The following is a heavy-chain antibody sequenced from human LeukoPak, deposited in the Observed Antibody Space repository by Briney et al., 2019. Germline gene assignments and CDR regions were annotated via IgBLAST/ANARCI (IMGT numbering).Heavy chain of an antibody. CDR3: SRRAGEYSHPYDY. Sequence: GGSLRLSCTVSGFTVSSNPWSWVRQAPGKGLEWVSFIYSGGDTHYSDSVKGRYTISRDNSKNTLYLQMNSLRAEDTAIYYCSRRAGEYSHPYDYWGQGTLVTVSS. J-gene: IGHJ4*02. CDR1: GFTVSSNP. CDR2: IYSGGDT. D-gene: IGHD2-15*01. V-gene: IGHV3-53*01.